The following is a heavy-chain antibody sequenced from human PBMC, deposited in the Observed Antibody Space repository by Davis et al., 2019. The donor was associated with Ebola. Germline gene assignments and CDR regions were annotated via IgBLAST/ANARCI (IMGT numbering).Heavy chain of an antibody. CDR1: GFTFRAYW. V-gene: IGHV3-33*08. J-gene: IGHJ4*02. CDR3: ARDHLEGSLDY. Sequence: PGGSLRLSCAASGFTFRAYWMSWVRQAPGKGLEWVSMSLNDETTQYYGESVRGRFTISRDNSNNMIYLQMNSLRAEDTAVYYCARDHLEGSLDYWGQGTLVTVSS. D-gene: IGHD1-26*01. CDR2: SLNDETTQ.